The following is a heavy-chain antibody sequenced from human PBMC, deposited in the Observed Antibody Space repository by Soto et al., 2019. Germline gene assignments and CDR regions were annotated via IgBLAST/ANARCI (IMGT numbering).Heavy chain of an antibody. CDR1: GGSISSGDSY. D-gene: IGHD4-4*01. CDR3: ARGYSVTTGLDWFDP. J-gene: IGHJ5*02. Sequence: SETLSLACTVSGGSISSGDSYWSWIRHPPGKGLEWIGYIYYSGSTYYNPSLKSRVTISVDTSKNQFSLKLSAVTAADTAVYYCARGYSVTTGLDWFDPWGQGTLVTVSS. CDR2: IYYSGST. V-gene: IGHV4-30-4*01.